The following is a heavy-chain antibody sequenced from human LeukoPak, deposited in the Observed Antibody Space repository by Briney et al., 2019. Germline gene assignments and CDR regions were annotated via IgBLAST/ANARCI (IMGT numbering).Heavy chain of an antibody. D-gene: IGHD3-22*01. V-gene: IGHV3-9*03. J-gene: IGHJ3*02. Sequence: PGRSLRLSCAASGFTFDDYAMHWVRQAPGKGLEWVSGISWNSGSIGYADSVKGRFTISRDNAKNSLYLQMNSLRAEDMALYYCAKGRYYDSSGYYHDAFDIWDQGTMVTVSS. CDR2: ISWNSGSI. CDR3: AKGRYYDSSGYYHDAFDI. CDR1: GFTFDDYA.